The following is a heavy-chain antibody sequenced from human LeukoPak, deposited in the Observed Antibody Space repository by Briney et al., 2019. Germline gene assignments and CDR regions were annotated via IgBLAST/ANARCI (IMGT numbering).Heavy chain of an antibody. CDR3: AKGALRGYSAPGVFDI. CDR2: ISGSGGTT. J-gene: IGHJ3*02. D-gene: IGHD5-18*01. CDR1: GFTFYSYA. Sequence: GGYLRLSCAASGFTFYSYAMTWFRQAPGKGREWVSSISGSGGTTYYAGPVKGRFTISRDDSKNTVYLHMKNLRTEDAATYYCAKGALRGYSAPGVFDIWGRGTIVTVS. V-gene: IGHV3-23*01.